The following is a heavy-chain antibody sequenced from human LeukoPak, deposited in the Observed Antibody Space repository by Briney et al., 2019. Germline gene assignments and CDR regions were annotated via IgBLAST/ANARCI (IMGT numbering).Heavy chain of an antibody. V-gene: IGHV3-49*04. CDR3: TREGAAYGSGSYYFDY. Sequence: GGSLRLSCTASGFTFGDYAMSWVRQAPGKGLEWVGFIRSKAYGGTTEYAASVKGRFTISRDGSKSIAYLQMNSLKTEDTAVYYCTREGAAYGSGSYYFDYWGQGTLVTVSS. D-gene: IGHD3-10*01. CDR2: IRSKAYGGTT. J-gene: IGHJ4*02. CDR1: GFTFGDYA.